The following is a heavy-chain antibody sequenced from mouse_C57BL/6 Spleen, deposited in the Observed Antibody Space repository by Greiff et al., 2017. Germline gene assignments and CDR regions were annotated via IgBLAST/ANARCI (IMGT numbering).Heavy chain of an antibody. D-gene: IGHD4-1*01. CDR1: GYTFTSYW. CDR3: AKLSNWDVHFDY. Sequence: QVQLQQPGAELVKPGASVKMSCKASGYTFTSYWITWVKQRPGQGLEWIGDIYPGSGSTNYNEKFKSKATLTVDTSSSTAYMQLSSLTSENSAVYDCAKLSNWDVHFDYWGQGTTLTVSS. J-gene: IGHJ2*01. CDR2: IYPGSGST. V-gene: IGHV1-55*01.